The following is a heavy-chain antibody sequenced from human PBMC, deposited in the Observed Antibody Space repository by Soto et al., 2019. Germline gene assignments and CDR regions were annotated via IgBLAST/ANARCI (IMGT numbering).Heavy chain of an antibody. CDR3: ARGKNYDILTGYPYYYYYYMDV. CDR2: ISAYNGNT. D-gene: IGHD3-9*01. CDR1: GYTFTIYG. V-gene: IGHV1-18*01. J-gene: IGHJ6*03. Sequence: ASLKVSCKASGYTFTIYGISWVRRAPGQGLEWMGWISAYNGNTNYAQKLQGRVTMTTDTSTSTAYMELRSLRSDDTAVYYCARGKNYDILTGYPYYYYYYMDVWGKGTTVTVSS.